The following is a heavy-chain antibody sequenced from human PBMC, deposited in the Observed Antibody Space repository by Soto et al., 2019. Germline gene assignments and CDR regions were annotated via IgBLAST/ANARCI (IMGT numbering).Heavy chain of an antibody. J-gene: IGHJ4*02. V-gene: IGHV3-7*01. CDR2: IKGDGSLK. D-gene: IGHD2-2*02. Sequence: DVQLVESGGGLGQAGGSLRLSCAASGFYITKYWMTWVRQAPGKGPEGVANIKGDGSLKFYVDSVRGRFTISRDNAKNSVYLGMSRLRAEDTAVYYCVRDSYTAHWHTAGEDYWGQGTLVTVSS. CDR3: VRDSYTAHWHTAGEDY. CDR1: GFYITKYW.